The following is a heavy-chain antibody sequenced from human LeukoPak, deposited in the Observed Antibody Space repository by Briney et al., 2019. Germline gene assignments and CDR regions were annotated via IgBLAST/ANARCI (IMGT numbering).Heavy chain of an antibody. CDR3: ARDGMAPFDY. CDR2: IYHSGST. D-gene: IGHD5-24*01. J-gene: IGHJ4*02. Sequence: PSETLSLTCTVSGGSISGYYWSWIRQPPGKGLEWIGYIYHSGSTYYNPSLKSRVTISVDRSKNQFSLKLSSVTAADTAVYYCARDGMAPFDYWGQGTLVTVSS. CDR1: GGSISGYY. V-gene: IGHV4-59*12.